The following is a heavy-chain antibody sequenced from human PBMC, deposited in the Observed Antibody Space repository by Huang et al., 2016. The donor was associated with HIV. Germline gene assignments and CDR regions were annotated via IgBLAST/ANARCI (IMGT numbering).Heavy chain of an antibody. CDR1: GYTFTSYD. V-gene: IGHV1-8*02. J-gene: IGHJ6*03. Sequence: QVQLVQSGAEVKKHGASVKVSCKASGYTFTSYDINWVRQATGQGLEWMGWMNPNSVNTSYAQKFQGRVTMTRNTSITTAYMELSSLRSEDTAVYYCARGLILGYCSGGSCPVRVHYYYMDVWGKGTTVTVSS. CDR3: ARGLILGYCSGGSCPVRVHYYYMDV. D-gene: IGHD2-15*01. CDR2: MNPNSVNT.